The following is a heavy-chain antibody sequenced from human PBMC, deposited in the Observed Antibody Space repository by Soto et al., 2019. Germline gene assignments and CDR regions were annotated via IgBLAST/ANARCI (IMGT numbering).Heavy chain of an antibody. Sequence: ESGGGLVQPGGSLRFSCAASGFTFSSYWMSWFRQAPGKGLAWVANIKQDGSEENYVDSVKGRFTISRDNAKNALYLQMNSLRVEDTAVYYCAREIAARLWGKGTTVTVSS. V-gene: IGHV3-7*01. CDR3: AREIAARL. CDR2: IKQDGSEE. J-gene: IGHJ6*04. CDR1: GFTFSSYW. D-gene: IGHD6-6*01.